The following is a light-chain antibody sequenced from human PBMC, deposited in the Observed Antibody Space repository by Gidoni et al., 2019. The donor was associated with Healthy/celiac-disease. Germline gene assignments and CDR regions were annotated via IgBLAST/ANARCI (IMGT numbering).Light chain of an antibody. CDR2: EVS. CDR3: SSYTSSSTPWV. Sequence: QSSLPQPASGSGFPGQSITISCTGTSSDVGGYKYVSWYQQHPGKAPKLMIYEVSNRPSGVSNRFSGSKSGNTASLTISGLQAEDEADYYCSSYTSSSTPWVFGGGTKLTVL. J-gene: IGLJ3*02. V-gene: IGLV2-14*01. CDR1: SSDVGGYKY.